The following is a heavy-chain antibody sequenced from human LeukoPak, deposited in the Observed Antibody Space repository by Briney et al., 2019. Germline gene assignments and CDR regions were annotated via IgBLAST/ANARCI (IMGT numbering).Heavy chain of an antibody. CDR1: GFTFSSYA. CDR3: AKGPSVSGWEVDF. CDR2: ISGSGGST. D-gene: IGHD1-26*01. V-gene: IGHV3-23*01. J-gene: IGHJ4*02. Sequence: GGSLRLSCAASGFTFSSYAMSWVRQAPGKGLEWVSCISGSGGSTQYADSVTGRFTISRDNAKSTLYLQLNSRRAEDTAVSYWAKGPSVSGWEVDFWGQGTLVTVSS.